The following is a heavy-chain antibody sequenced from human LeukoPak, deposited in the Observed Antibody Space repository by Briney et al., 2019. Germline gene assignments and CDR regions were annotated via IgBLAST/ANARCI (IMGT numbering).Heavy chain of an antibody. Sequence: SETLSLTCAVYGGSFSGYYWSWIRQPPGKGLEWIGEMNDGGSTNYNPSLKSRLTISVDTSKNQFSLKLSSVTAADTAVYYCAREGVYYDILAAYYRPYYFDFWGQGTLVT. CDR2: MNDGGST. CDR1: GGSFSGYY. D-gene: IGHD3-9*01. J-gene: IGHJ4*02. CDR3: AREGVYYDILAAYYRPYYFDF. V-gene: IGHV4-34*01.